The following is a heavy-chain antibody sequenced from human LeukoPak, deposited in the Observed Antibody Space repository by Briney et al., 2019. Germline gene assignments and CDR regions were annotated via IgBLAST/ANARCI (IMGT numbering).Heavy chain of an antibody. CDR1: GGSFSGYY. J-gene: IGHJ3*02. CDR3: ARLLRGGRDTAMVTMIVVRAKPGAFDS. CDR2: INHSGST. D-gene: IGHD5-18*01. Sequence: SETLSLTCAVYGGSFSGYYWSWIRQPPGKGLEWIGEINHSGSTNYNPSLKSRVTISVDTSKNQFSMKLSSVTAADTAVYYCARLLRGGRDTAMVTMIVVRAKPGAFDSWGQGTMVTVYS. V-gene: IGHV4-34*01.